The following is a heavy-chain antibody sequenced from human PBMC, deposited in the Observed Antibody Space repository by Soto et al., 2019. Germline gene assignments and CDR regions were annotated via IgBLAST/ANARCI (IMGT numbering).Heavy chain of an antibody. Sequence: QVHLVESGGGLVKPGGSLRLSCAASEFIFNDYYMSWIRQAPGKGLEWVSHISTAGSTISYADSVTGRFTISRDNAKNTLYLQLNSLPAEDAAVYYCAPSDFWSGGNDYWGQGTMVTVSS. J-gene: IGHJ4*02. V-gene: IGHV3-11*01. D-gene: IGHD3-3*01. CDR1: EFIFNDYY. CDR3: APSDFWSGGNDY. CDR2: ISTAGSTI.